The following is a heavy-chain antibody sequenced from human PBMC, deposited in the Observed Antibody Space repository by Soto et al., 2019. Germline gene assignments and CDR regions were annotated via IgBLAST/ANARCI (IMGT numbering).Heavy chain of an antibody. CDR3: ARRFDYNWFDP. V-gene: IGHV4-31*02. J-gene: IGHJ5*02. D-gene: IGHD3-9*01. CDR2: IYYSGST. Sequence: LSRSRTVSSGIPRPGGYFLSRLGQHPGKGLEWIGYIYYSGSTYYNPSLKSRVTISVDTSKNQFSLKLSSVTAADTAVYYCARRFDYNWFDPWGQGTLVPVSS. CDR1: SGIPRPGGYF.